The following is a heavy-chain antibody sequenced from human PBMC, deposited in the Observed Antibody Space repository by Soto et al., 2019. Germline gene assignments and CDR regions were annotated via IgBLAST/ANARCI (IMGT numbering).Heavy chain of an antibody. J-gene: IGHJ5*02. CDR1: GFTFSSCA. CDR3: AKGHWFDP. V-gene: IGHV3-23*01. Sequence: PGGSLRLSCAASGFTFSSCAMSWVRQAPGKGLEGVSTITDSGGSTFYGDSVKGRFTISRDNSQNTLYLQMNSLRAADTAVYYGAKGHWFDPWPRGSMVTVSS. CDR2: ITDSGGST.